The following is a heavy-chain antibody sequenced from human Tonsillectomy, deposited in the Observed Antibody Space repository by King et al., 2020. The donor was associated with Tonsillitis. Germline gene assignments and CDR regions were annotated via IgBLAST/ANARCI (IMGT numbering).Heavy chain of an antibody. CDR3: ARDRLSGDH. CDR1: GFTFSDYT. CDR2: ISSRGRYI. Sequence: VQLVESGGGLVKPGWSLRLSCAASGFTFSDYTINWVRQAPGKGLEWDSSISSRGRYIYYADSVKGRFTISRDNAKNSLFLQMNSLTAEDTAVYYCARDRLSGDHWGQGILVTVSS. D-gene: IGHD2-21*02. V-gene: IGHV3-21*01. J-gene: IGHJ4*02.